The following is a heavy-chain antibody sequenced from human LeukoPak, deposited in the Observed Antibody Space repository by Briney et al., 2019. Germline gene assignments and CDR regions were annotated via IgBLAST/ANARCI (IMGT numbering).Heavy chain of an antibody. D-gene: IGHD1-26*01. CDR1: GFTFSSYA. CDR2: ISGSGGNT. V-gene: IGHV3-23*01. J-gene: IGHJ4*02. CDR3: ASEVGATSK. Sequence: GGSLRLSCAASGFTFSSYAMTWVRQAPGKGLEWVSGISGSGGNTYYADSVKGRFTISRDNSKNTPYLQMNSLRAEDTAVYYCASEVGATSKWGQGTLVTVSS.